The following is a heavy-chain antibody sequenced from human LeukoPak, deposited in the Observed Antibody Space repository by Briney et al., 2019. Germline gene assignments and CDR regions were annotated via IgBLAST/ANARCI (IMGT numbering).Heavy chain of an antibody. CDR1: GFTFSSYG. CDR2: ISYDGSNK. V-gene: IGHV3-30*03. CDR3: ARGGNYGSFDY. Sequence: PGGSLRLSCAASGFTFSSYGMHWVRQAPGKGLEWVAVISYDGSNKYYADSVKGRFTISRDNAKNSLHLQMNSLRVDDTAVYYCARGGNYGSFDYWGQGTLVIVSS. D-gene: IGHD1-26*01. J-gene: IGHJ4*02.